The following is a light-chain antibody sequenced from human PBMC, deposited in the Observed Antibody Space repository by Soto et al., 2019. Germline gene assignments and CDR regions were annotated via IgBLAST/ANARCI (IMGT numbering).Light chain of an antibody. CDR3: QQSYNTPGT. Sequence: DIQMTQSPSSLSASVGDRVTITCRASQSISSYLNWYQQKPGKAPKLLIYAASSLQSGVPSRFSGSGSGTDFTLTISSLQPEDFVTYYCQQSYNTPGTFGQGTKVEIK. CDR2: AAS. V-gene: IGKV1-39*01. J-gene: IGKJ1*01. CDR1: QSISSY.